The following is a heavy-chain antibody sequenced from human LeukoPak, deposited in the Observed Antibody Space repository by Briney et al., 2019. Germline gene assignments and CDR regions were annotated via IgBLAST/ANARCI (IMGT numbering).Heavy chain of an antibody. CDR2: XXPSDSYT. V-gene: IGHV5-10-1*01. D-gene: IGHD5-12*01. J-gene: IGHJ4*02. CDR1: GYTFTNHW. CDR3: ARAPDSDSGYDYFDY. Sequence: GESLKISCKGSGYTFTNHWISWVRQMPGKGLEXXXXXXPSDSYTNYSPSFQGHVTISADKSISTAYLQWSSLKASDTAMYYCARAPDSDSGYDYFDYWGQGTLVTVCS.